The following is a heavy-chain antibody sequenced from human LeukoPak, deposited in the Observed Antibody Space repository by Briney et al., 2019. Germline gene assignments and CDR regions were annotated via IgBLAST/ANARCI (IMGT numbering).Heavy chain of an antibody. CDR3: TRPSRGRIAVAGTLDY. V-gene: IGHV3-49*04. Sequence: PRGSLRLSCAHPGFTFTTYETNWVPQGPGKGLEWVGFIRSKAYGGTTEYAASVKGRFTISRDDSKSIAYLQMNSLKTEDTAVYYCTRPSRGRIAVAGTLDYWGQGTLVTVSS. CDR2: IRSKAYGGTT. CDR1: GFTFTTYE. D-gene: IGHD6-19*01. J-gene: IGHJ4*02.